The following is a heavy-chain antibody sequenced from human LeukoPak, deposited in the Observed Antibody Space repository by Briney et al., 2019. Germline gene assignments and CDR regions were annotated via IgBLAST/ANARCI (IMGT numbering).Heavy chain of an antibody. CDR1: GFTFSNHW. V-gene: IGHV3-7*01. CDR2: IRHGESEK. CDR3: ARVCSGGPGIYQNYLDP. Sequence: GWSLRLSCAASGFTFSNHWMTWVRQAPGKGLEWVANIRHGESEKYYVDSVKGRFTISRDNAKKSLYLQMNSLRAEDTAVYYCARVCSGGPGIYQNYLDPWGQGTLVTVSS. D-gene: IGHD3-10*01. J-gene: IGHJ5*02.